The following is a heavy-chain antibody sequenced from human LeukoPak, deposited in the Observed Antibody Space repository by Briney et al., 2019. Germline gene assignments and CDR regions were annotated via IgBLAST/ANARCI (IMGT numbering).Heavy chain of an antibody. V-gene: IGHV1-69*13. Sequence: GASVKVSCKASGGTFSNYAISWMRQAPGQGPEWMGGIIPSFGTANYAQKFEGRVNITADESTNIANMELRSLRSEDAAVYYCAKGGYCSGGTCYIRGFDPWAREPWSPSPQ. D-gene: IGHD2-15*01. CDR1: GGTFSNYA. CDR3: AKGGYCSGGTCYIRGFDP. J-gene: IGHJ5*02. CDR2: IIPSFGTA.